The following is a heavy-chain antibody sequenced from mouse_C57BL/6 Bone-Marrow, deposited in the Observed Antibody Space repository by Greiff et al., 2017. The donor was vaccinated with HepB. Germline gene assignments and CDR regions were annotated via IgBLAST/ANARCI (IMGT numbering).Heavy chain of an antibody. Sequence: VQLKESGPGLVAPSQSLSITCTVSGFSLTSYGVHWVRQPPGKGLEWLVVIWSDGSTTYNSALKSRLSISKDNSKSQVFLKMNSLQTDDTAMYYCARHGYYGSSLYWYFDVWGTGTTVTVSS. J-gene: IGHJ1*03. CDR1: GFSLTSYG. CDR3: ARHGYYGSSLYWYFDV. CDR2: IWSDGST. D-gene: IGHD1-1*01. V-gene: IGHV2-6-1*01.